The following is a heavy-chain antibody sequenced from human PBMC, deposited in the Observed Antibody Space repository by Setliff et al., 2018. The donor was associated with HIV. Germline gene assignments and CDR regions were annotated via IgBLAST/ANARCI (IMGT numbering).Heavy chain of an antibody. CDR3: AKLGGSGSYSNAFDY. CDR2: ISGSDGNT. J-gene: IGHJ4*02. CDR1: GFTFSSYA. D-gene: IGHD3-10*01. V-gene: IGHV3-23*01. Sequence: GGSLRLSCAASGFTFSSYAMTWVRQAPGKGLEWVSTISGSDGNTYYADSVKGRFTISRDNSKNTLYLQMNSLRAEDTALYYCAKLGGSGSYSNAFDYWGQGTLVTVSS.